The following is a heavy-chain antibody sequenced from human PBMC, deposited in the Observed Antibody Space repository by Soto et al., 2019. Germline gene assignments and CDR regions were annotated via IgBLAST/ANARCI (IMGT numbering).Heavy chain of an antibody. D-gene: IGHD3-22*01. CDR2: IYYSGST. J-gene: IGHJ4*02. Sequence: SETLSLTCTVSGGSISSGDYYWSWIRQPPGKGLEWIGYIYYSGSTYYNPSLESRVTISVDTSKNQFSLKLSSVTAADTAVYYCARIANNYYDSSGYFDYWGQGTLVTVSS. V-gene: IGHV4-30-4*01. CDR1: GGSISSGDYY. CDR3: ARIANNYYDSSGYFDY.